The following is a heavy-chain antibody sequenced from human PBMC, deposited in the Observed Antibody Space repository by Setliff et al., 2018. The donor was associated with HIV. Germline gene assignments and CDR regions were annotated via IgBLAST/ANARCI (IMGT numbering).Heavy chain of an antibody. D-gene: IGHD2-21*02. CDR3: ASSSRVNCGGDCYLFDY. Sequence: KPSETLSLTCTVSGGSISNYYWSWIRQPAGKGLEWIGRIQTSGGTNNNPSLKSRVTMSVDTSKNQFSLILTSVTAADTAVYYCASSSRVNCGGDCYLFDYWGQGTPVTVSS. V-gene: IGHV4-4*07. J-gene: IGHJ4*02. CDR1: GGSISNYY. CDR2: IQTSGGT.